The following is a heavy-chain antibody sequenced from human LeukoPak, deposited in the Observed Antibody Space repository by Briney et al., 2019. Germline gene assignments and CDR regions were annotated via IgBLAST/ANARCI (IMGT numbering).Heavy chain of an antibody. D-gene: IGHD3-22*01. J-gene: IGHJ4*02. CDR3: ARGVTYYYDSSGYGLDY. CDR1: GFTFSNAW. V-gene: IGHV3-21*01. Sequence: GGSLRLSCVASGFTFSNAWMNWVRQAPGKGLEWVSSISSSSSYIYYADSVKGRFTISRDNAKNSLYLQMNSLRAEDTAVYYCARGVTYYYDSSGYGLDYWGQGTLVTVSS. CDR2: ISSSSSYI.